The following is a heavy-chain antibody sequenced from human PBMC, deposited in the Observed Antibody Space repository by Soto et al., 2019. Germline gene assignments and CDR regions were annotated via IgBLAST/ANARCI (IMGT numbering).Heavy chain of an antibody. J-gene: IGHJ4*02. D-gene: IGHD6-19*01. CDR2: MNPNSGNT. CDR3: ARDASGWYELDY. CDR1: GYTFTTYD. Sequence: QVQLVQSGAEVKKPGPSVKVSCKASGYTFTTYDINWVRQATGQGLEWMGWMNPNSGNTGYAQKFQGRVTMTRNTSISTAYMELSSLRSEDTAVYYCARDASGWYELDYWGQGILVTVSS. V-gene: IGHV1-8*01.